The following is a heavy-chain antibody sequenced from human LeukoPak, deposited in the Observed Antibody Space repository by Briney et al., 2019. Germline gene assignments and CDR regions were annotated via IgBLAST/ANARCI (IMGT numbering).Heavy chain of an antibody. CDR2: IYYSGST. Sequence: SGTLSLTCTVSGGSISSSSYYWGWIRQPPGKGLEWIGSIYYSGSTYYNPSLKSRVTISVDTSKNQFSLKLSSVTAADTAVYYCASYSSSWYVSSFDYWGQGTLVTVSS. CDR3: ASYSSSWYVSSFDY. D-gene: IGHD6-13*01. CDR1: GGSISSSSYY. J-gene: IGHJ4*02. V-gene: IGHV4-39*01.